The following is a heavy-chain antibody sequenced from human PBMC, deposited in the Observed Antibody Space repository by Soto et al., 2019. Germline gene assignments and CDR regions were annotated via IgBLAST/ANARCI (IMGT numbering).Heavy chain of an antibody. V-gene: IGHV3-33*01. CDR1: GFTFSSYG. J-gene: IGHJ4*02. CDR3: ARSTPYDPRGDFDY. CDR2: IWYDGSNK. D-gene: IGHD2-2*01. Sequence: GGSLRLSCAASGFTFSSYGMHWVRQAPGKGLEWVAVIWYDGSNKYYADSVKGRFTISRDNSKNTLYLQMNSLRAEDTAVYYCARSTPYDPRGDFDYWGQGTLVT.